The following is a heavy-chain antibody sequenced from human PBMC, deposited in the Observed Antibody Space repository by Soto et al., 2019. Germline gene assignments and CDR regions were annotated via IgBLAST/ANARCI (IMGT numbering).Heavy chain of an antibody. CDR1: GFTFSDHY. Sequence: PGGSLRLFCAASGFTFSDHYMDWVRQAPGKGLEWIGRIRDKANSYTTEYAASVKGRFSVSRDDSESSLYLQMNSLKTDDTATYYCARGSSSSRSFYYYGLDVWGQGTTVTVSS. D-gene: IGHD6-6*01. J-gene: IGHJ6*02. CDR2: IRDKANSYTT. V-gene: IGHV3-72*01. CDR3: ARGSSSSRSFYYYGLDV.